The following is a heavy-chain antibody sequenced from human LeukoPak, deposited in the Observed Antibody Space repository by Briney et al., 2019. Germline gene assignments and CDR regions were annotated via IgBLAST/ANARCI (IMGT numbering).Heavy chain of an antibody. V-gene: IGHV3-23*01. Sequence: GGSLRLSCAASGFTFSSYAMSWVRQAPGKGLEWVSAISGSGGSTYYADSVEGRFTFSRDNAKNSLYLQMNSLRAEDTALYYCARGQYCSRTSCYRNYYYYYMDVWGKGTTVTASS. CDR3: ARGQYCSRTSCYRNYYYYYMDV. D-gene: IGHD2-2*01. CDR2: ISGSGGST. J-gene: IGHJ6*03. CDR1: GFTFSSYA.